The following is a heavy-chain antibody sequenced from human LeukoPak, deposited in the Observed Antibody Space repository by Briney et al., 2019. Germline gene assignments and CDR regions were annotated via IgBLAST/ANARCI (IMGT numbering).Heavy chain of an antibody. Sequence: GGSLRLSCAASGFTFSSYEMNWVRQAPGKGLEWVSYISSSGSTIYYADSVKGRFTISRDNAKNSLYLQMNSLRAEDTAVYYCARDPFGSRTSDYWGQGTLVTVSS. CDR1: GFTFSSYE. J-gene: IGHJ4*02. CDR3: ARDPFGSRTSDY. V-gene: IGHV3-48*03. D-gene: IGHD2-2*01. CDR2: ISSSGSTI.